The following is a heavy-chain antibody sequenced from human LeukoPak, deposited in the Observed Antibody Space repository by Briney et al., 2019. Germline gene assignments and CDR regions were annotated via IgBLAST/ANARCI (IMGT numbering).Heavy chain of an antibody. D-gene: IGHD4-23*01. CDR1: GGSFSGYY. CDR3: ARGWRGLRWCIGPYGGAFDI. J-gene: IGHJ3*02. Sequence: KPSETLSLTCAVYGGSFSGYYWSWIRQPPGKGLEWIGEINHSGSTNYNPSLKSRVTISVDTSKNQFSLRLSSVTAADTAVYYCARGWRGLRWCIGPYGGAFDIWGQGTMVTVSS. CDR2: INHSGST. V-gene: IGHV4-34*01.